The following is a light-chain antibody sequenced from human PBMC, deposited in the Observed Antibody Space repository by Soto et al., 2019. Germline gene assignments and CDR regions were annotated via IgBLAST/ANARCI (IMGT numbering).Light chain of an antibody. J-gene: IGKJ1*01. V-gene: IGKV3-20*01. CDR2: GAS. CDR1: QSVTSNY. Sequence: EIVLTQSPGTLSLSPGERATLSCRVSQSVTSNYIAWYQQKPGQAPRLLIYGASSRATGIPDRFSGSGSGTDFTLTISRLESADFAVYYCQRYGSSRPWTFGQGTKVDIK. CDR3: QRYGSSRPWT.